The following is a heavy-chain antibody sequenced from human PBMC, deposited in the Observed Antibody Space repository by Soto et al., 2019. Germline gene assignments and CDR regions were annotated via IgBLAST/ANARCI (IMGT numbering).Heavy chain of an antibody. CDR2: IYYSGST. V-gene: IGHV4-59*01. D-gene: IGHD5-18*01. Sequence: QVQLQESGPGLVKPSETLSLTCTVSGFSISSNYWSWIRQPPGKGLEWIGYIYYSGSTSYNPSLKRRVTIAVDTTKNQLSLRLTSVTAADTAVYFCARGGKTALAYYFFGLDVWGQGTTVTVSS. CDR1: GFSISSNY. CDR3: ARGGKTALAYYFFGLDV. J-gene: IGHJ6*02.